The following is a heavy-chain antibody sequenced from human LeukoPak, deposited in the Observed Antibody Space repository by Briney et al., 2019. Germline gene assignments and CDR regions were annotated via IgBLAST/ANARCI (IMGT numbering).Heavy chain of an antibody. CDR2: ISSSSSYI. D-gene: IGHD2-21*01. CDR3: ARDLSYSGGDAMGDI. CDR1: GFTFSSYN. J-gene: IGHJ3*02. V-gene: IGHV3-21*01. Sequence: GGSLRLSCAASGFTFSSYNMNWVRQAPGKGLEWVSSISSSSSYIYYADSVKGRFTISRDNAKNSLYLQMNSLRAEDTAVYYCARDLSYSGGDAMGDIWGQGTMVTVSS.